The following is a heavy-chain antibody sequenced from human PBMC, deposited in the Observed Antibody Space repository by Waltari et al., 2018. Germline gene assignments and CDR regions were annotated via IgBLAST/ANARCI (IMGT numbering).Heavy chain of an antibody. CDR3: ARGVRSSGGRRFDK. CDR1: GFTFNSHT. CDR2: ISSGSSYI. D-gene: IGHD2-15*01. V-gene: IGHV3-21*01. J-gene: IGHJ4*02. Sequence: EVQLVESGGGLVKPGGSLRLSCAASGFTFNSHTMNWVRQVPGKGLEWVSSISSGSSYIFYADSVKGRFTVSRDNPKNSVFLQMNSLRGEDTAVYYCARGVRSSGGRRFDKWGRGTLVIVSS.